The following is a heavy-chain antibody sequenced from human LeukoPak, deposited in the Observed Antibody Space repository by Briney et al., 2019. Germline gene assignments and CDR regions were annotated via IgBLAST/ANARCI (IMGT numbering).Heavy chain of an antibody. CDR1: GFTFSRYG. D-gene: IGHD5-18*01. CDR2: ISGSGGSI. J-gene: IGHJ4*02. CDR3: AKGGRRAARVTCCYFDY. V-gene: IGHV3-23*01. Sequence: GGSLRLSCAASGFTFSRYGMSWVRQAPGKGLEWVSAISGSGGSIYYADSVKGRFTISRDNSKNTLYLQMNSLRAEDTAVYYCAKGGRRAARVTCCYFDYWGQGPMVTGS.